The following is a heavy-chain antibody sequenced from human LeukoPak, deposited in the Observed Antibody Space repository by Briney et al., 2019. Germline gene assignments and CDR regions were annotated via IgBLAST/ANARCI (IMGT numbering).Heavy chain of an antibody. CDR1: GFSLNTSGVG. CDR3: AHLKGVYCSSTSCLSWFDP. CDR2: IYWNDDK. Sequence: SAPTLVNPTQTLTLTCTSSGFSLNTSGVGVVWIRQPPGKALEWLALIYWNDDKRYSPSLKSRLTITKDPSKNQVVLTMTNMDPVDTATYYRAHLKGVYCSSTSCLSWFDPWGQGTLVTVSS. D-gene: IGHD2-2*01. V-gene: IGHV2-5*01. J-gene: IGHJ5*02.